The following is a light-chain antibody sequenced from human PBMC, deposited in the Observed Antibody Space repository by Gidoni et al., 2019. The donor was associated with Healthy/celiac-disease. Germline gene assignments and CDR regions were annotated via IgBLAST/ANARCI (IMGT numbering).Light chain of an antibody. Sequence: IVFTQSPGTLSLSPGERATLSCRASQSVSSSYLAWYQQKPGQAPRLLIYGASSRATGIPDRFSGSGSGADFTLTISRLEPEDFAVYYCQQYGSSLLTFGGGTKVEIK. J-gene: IGKJ4*01. CDR3: QQYGSSLLT. CDR1: QSVSSSY. V-gene: IGKV3-20*01. CDR2: GAS.